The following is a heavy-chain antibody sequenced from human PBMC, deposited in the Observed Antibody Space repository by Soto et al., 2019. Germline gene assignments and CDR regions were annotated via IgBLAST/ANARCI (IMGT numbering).Heavy chain of an antibody. CDR1: GYTFTTYG. Sequence: GSAKGCCKTSGYTFTTYGMSLVRQAPGQGLQWMGWISAYNGNTNYAQKLQGSVTMTTDTSTSTAYMELRSLRPDDTAVYYCARDNSSGWYVVYWGQGTMVTVSS. V-gene: IGHV1-18*04. CDR2: ISAYNGNT. J-gene: IGHJ4*02. D-gene: IGHD6-19*01. CDR3: ARDNSSGWYVVY.